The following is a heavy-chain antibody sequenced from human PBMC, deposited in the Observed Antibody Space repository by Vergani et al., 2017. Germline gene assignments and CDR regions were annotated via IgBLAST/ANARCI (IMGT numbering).Heavy chain of an antibody. D-gene: IGHD3-22*01. Sequence: QVQLVQSGAEVKKPGSSVKVSCKASGGTFSSYAISWVQQAPGQGLEWMGGIIPIFGTANYAQKFQGRVTITADESTSTAYMELSSLRSEDTAVYYCARGGYYYDSSGYYPYWYFDLWGRGTLVTVSS. J-gene: IGHJ2*01. V-gene: IGHV1-69*12. CDR1: GGTFSSYA. CDR2: IIPIFGTA. CDR3: ARGGYYYDSSGYYPYWYFDL.